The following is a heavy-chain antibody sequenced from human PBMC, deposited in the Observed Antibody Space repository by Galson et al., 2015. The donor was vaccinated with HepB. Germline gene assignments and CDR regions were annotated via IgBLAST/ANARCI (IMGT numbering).Heavy chain of an antibody. CDR3: ANRKLRSYYMDV. J-gene: IGHJ6*03. D-gene: IGHD2/OR15-2a*01. CDR1: GFTFSSYG. Sequence: SLRLSCAASGFTFSSYGMHWVRQAPGKGLEWVAVIPYDGSNKYYADSVKGRFTNSRDNSKNTLYLQMNSLRAEDTAVYYCANRKLRSYYMDVWGKGTTVTVSS. CDR2: IPYDGSNK. V-gene: IGHV3-30*18.